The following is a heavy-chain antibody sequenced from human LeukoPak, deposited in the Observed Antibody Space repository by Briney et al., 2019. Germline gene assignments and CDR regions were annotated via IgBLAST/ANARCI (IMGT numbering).Heavy chain of an antibody. D-gene: IGHD5-24*01. CDR3: ARVVMASRGKGADYYYYGMDV. CDR1: GGSISSGDYY. J-gene: IGHJ6*02. V-gene: IGHV4-30-4*01. Sequence: PSQTLSLTCTVSGGSISSGDYYWSWIRQPPGTGLEWIGYIYYSGSTYYNPSLKSRVTISVDTSKNQFSLKLSSVTAADTAVYYCARVVMASRGKGADYYYYGMDVWGQGTTVTVSS. CDR2: IYYSGST.